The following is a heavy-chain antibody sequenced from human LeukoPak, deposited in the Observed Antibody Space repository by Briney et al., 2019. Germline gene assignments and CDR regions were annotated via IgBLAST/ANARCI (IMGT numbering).Heavy chain of an antibody. D-gene: IGHD3-9*01. V-gene: IGHV4-39*01. CDR2: IFYSGNT. Sequence: KPSETLSLTCNVSGDYITTTNYYWAWIRQPPGKGLEWIASIFYSGNTYYNPSLKSRVIISMDTSREQISLKLSSVTATDTAFYYCARRSRLYKHETTGYHDSWGQGTLVTVSS. CDR3: ARRSRLYKHETTGYHDS. CDR1: GDYITTTNYY. J-gene: IGHJ4*02.